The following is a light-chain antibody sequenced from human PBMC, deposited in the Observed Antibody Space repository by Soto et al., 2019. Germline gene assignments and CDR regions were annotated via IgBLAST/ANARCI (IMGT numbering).Light chain of an antibody. Sequence: AIKMTQSQSSLSASVEDGVTIICRPTQAIREDLDWYQQNPGKAPKLLIYAASSLQSEVPSRFSGSGSGTDFTLTISSLQPEDFATYFCLQDHGFPLTFGGGTKVEIK. V-gene: IGKV1-6*01. CDR1: QAIRED. CDR3: LQDHGFPLT. J-gene: IGKJ4*01. CDR2: AAS.